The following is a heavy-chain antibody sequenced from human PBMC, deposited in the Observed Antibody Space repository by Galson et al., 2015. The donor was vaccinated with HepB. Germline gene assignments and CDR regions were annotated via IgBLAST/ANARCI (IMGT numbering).Heavy chain of an antibody. CDR3: AKSGSYYGGEFDY. V-gene: IGHV3-23*01. J-gene: IGHJ4*02. D-gene: IGHD1-26*01. Sequence: SLRLSCAASGFTFSSYAMSWVRQAPGKGLEWVSAISGSGGSTYYADSVKGRFTISRDNSKNTLYLQMNSLRAEDTAVYYCAKSGSYYGGEFDYWGQVTLVTVSS. CDR1: GFTFSSYA. CDR2: ISGSGGST.